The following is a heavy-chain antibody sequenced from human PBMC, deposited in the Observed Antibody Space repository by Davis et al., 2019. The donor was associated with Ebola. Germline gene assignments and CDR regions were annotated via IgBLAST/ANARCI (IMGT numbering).Heavy chain of an antibody. D-gene: IGHD2-15*01. J-gene: IGHJ6*04. CDR3: ARARVVVAAIVYYYYGMDV. Sequence: AASVKVSCKASGGTFSSYAISWVRQAPGQGLEWMGGIIPIFGTANYAQKFQGRVTITADESTSTAYMELSSLRSEDTAVYYCARARVVVAAIVYYYYGMDVWGKGTTVTVSS. CDR1: GGTFSSYA. CDR2: IIPIFGTA. V-gene: IGHV1-69*13.